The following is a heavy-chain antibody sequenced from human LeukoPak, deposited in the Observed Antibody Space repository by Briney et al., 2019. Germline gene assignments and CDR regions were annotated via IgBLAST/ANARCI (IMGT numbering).Heavy chain of an antibody. D-gene: IGHD2-15*01. Sequence: PGGSLRLSCAASGFTFSSYGMHWVRQAPGKGLEWVAVISYDGSNKYYADSVKGRFTISRDNSKNTLYLQMNSLRAEDTAVYYCAKGDEVGDYWGQGTLVTVSS. CDR1: GFTFSSYG. V-gene: IGHV3-30*18. CDR3: AKGDEVGDY. CDR2: ISYDGSNK. J-gene: IGHJ4*02.